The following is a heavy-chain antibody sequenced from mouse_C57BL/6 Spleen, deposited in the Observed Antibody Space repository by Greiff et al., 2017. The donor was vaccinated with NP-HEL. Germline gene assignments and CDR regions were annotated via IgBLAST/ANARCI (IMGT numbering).Heavy chain of an antibody. V-gene: IGHV1-26*01. D-gene: IGHD4-1*01. CDR2: INPNNGGT. J-gene: IGHJ2*01. CDR1: GYTFTDYY. CDR3: ARSGNWDGGGFDY. Sequence: EVQLQQSGPELVKPGASVKISCKASGYTFTDYYMNWVKQSHGKSLEWIGDINPNNGGTSYNQKFKGKATLTVDKSSSTAYMELRSLTSEDSAVYYCARSGNWDGGGFDYWGQGTTLTVSS.